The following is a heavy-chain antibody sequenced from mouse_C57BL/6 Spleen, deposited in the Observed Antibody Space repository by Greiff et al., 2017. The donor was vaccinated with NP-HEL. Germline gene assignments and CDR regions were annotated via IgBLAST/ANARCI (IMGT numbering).Heavy chain of an antibody. CDR3: ARGWYYDYDGYFDY. J-gene: IGHJ2*01. Sequence: QVHVKQSGAELVKPGASVKISCKASGYTFTDYYINWVKQRPGQGLEWIGKIGPGSGSTYSNAKFKGTATLTADKSSSTAYLQLSSLTSEDSSVYFCARGWYYDYDGYFDYWGQGTTLTVSS. CDR2: IGPGSGST. CDR1: GYTFTDYY. D-gene: IGHD2-4*01. V-gene: IGHV1-77*01.